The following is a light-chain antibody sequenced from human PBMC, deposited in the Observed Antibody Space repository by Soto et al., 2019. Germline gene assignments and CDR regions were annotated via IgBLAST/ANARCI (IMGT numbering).Light chain of an antibody. J-gene: IGKJ5*01. V-gene: IGKV3-15*01. Sequence: ETIMTQSPVLLSVSPGERDTVSCRASQSLNSNLAWYQQKPGQAPRLLIIGASERVTTIPARFSGSGSGTEFTLSISSLQSDDFGVYFCHQRNKFGQGTRLEI. CDR1: QSLNSN. CDR3: HQRNK. CDR2: GAS.